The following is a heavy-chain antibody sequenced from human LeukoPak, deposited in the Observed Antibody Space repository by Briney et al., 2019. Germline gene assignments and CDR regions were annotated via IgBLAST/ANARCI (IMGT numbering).Heavy chain of an antibody. D-gene: IGHD2-15*01. J-gene: IGHJ4*02. Sequence: SETLSLTCAVYGGSFSGYYWTWIRQPPGKGLEWIGEINHSGSTNYNPSLKSQVTISVDTSKNQFSLKLRSVTAADTAVYYCARGRGYCSDGSCYSPGVYFDYWGQGTLVTVSS. CDR1: GGSFSGYY. V-gene: IGHV4-34*01. CDR2: INHSGST. CDR3: ARGRGYCSDGSCYSPGVYFDY.